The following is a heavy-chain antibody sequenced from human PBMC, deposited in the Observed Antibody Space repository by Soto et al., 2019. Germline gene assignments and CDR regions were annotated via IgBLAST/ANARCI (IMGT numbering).Heavy chain of an antibody. D-gene: IGHD2-15*01. CDR2: ISSSSSTI. CDR1: GFTFSSYS. V-gene: IGHV3-48*02. CDR3: ARDPSCSGGSCYNPDAFDI. Sequence: GGSLRLSCAASGFTFSSYSMNWVRQAPGKGLEWVSYISSSSSTIYYADSVKGRFTISRDNAKNSLYLQMNSLRDEDTAVYYCARDPSCSGGSCYNPDAFDIWGQGTMVTVSS. J-gene: IGHJ3*02.